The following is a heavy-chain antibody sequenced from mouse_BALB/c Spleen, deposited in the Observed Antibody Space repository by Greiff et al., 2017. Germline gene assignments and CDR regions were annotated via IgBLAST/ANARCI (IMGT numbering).Heavy chain of an antibody. CDR3: ARHGYYFDY. Sequence: EVKLQESGGGLVKLGGSLKLSCAASGFTFSSYYMSWVRQTPEKRLELVAAINSNGGSTYYPDTVKGRFTISRDNAKNTLYLQMSSLKSEDTALYYCARHGYYFDYWGQGTTLTVSS. CDR1: GFTFSSYY. CDR2: INSNGGST. V-gene: IGHV5-6-2*01. D-gene: IGHD2-2*01. J-gene: IGHJ2*01.